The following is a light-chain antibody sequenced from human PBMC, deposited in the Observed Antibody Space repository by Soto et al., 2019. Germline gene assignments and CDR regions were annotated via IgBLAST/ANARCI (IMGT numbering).Light chain of an antibody. CDR3: QQFHRWPVT. Sequence: EIVMTQSPASLSVSPGERATLSCRASQSPTGRLAWYQQKRGQAPRLLIYAASTRATGIPARFSGSGSGTEFTLTISSLQSEDFAIYYCQQFHRWPVTFGGGAKVEI. CDR2: AAS. J-gene: IGKJ4*01. CDR1: QSPTGR. V-gene: IGKV3-15*01.